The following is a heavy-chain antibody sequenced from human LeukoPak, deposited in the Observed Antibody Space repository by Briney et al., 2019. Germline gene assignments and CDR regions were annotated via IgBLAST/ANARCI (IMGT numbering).Heavy chain of an antibody. CDR2: IIPIFGTA. Sequence: PWASVKVSCKASGGTFSSYAISWVRQAPGQGLEWMGGIIPIFGTANYAQKFQGRVTITADESTSTAYMELSSLRSEDTAVYHCARGPRWLQFTYFDDWGQGTLVTVSS. V-gene: IGHV1-69*13. J-gene: IGHJ4*02. CDR1: GGTFSSYA. D-gene: IGHD5-24*01. CDR3: ARGPRWLQFTYFDD.